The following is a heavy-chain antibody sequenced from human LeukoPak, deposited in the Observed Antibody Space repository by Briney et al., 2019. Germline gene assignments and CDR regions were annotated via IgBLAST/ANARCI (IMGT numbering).Heavy chain of an antibody. J-gene: IGHJ4*02. V-gene: IGHV3-74*01. CDR3: ATNPIGGFDY. D-gene: IGHD3-3*01. CDR1: GFTFSRYW. Sequence: GGSLRLSCAASGFTFSRYWMHWVRQAPGKGLVWVSRINSDGSSTSYADSVKGRFTISRDNAKNTLYVQMNSLRAEDTAVYYCATNPIGGFDYWGQGTLVTVSS. CDR2: INSDGSST.